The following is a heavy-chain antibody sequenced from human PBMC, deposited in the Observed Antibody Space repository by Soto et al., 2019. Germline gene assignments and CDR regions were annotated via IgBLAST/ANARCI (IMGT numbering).Heavy chain of an antibody. Sequence: QVQLVQSGAEVKKPGASVKVSCKASGYTFTSYDINWVRQATGQGLEWMGWMNPNSGNTGYAQKFQGRVTMTRNTSISTAYMELSSLRSEDTAVYYCARVRRSSWYGGGRGSYWGQGTLVTVSS. J-gene: IGHJ4*02. D-gene: IGHD6-13*01. CDR2: MNPNSGNT. V-gene: IGHV1-8*01. CDR3: ARVRRSSWYGGGRGSY. CDR1: GYTFTSYD.